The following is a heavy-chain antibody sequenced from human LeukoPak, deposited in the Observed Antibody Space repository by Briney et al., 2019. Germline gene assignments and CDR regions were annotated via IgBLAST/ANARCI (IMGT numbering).Heavy chain of an antibody. J-gene: IGHJ4*02. CDR3: ARDDEDIVVVPAAIHFDY. CDR1: GFTFSSYW. Sequence: PGGSLRLSCAASGFTFSSYWMSWVRQAPGKGLEWVANIKQDGSEKYYVDSVKGRFTISRDNAKNSLYLQMNSLRAEDTAVYYCARDDEDIVVVPAAIHFDYWGQGTLVTVSS. V-gene: IGHV3-7*01. CDR2: IKQDGSEK. D-gene: IGHD2-2*01.